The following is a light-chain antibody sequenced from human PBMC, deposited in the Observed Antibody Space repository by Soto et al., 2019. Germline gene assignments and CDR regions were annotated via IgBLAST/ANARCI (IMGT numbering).Light chain of an antibody. V-gene: IGLV2-14*01. CDR3: SSYTSSSTLV. CDR2: EVS. J-gene: IGLJ2*01. CDR1: RSDIGGYNY. Sequence: QSALTQPPSASGSLGQSVTISCTGTRSDIGGYNYVSWYQQHPGKAPKLIIYEVSNRPSGVSNRFSGSKSGNTASLTISGLQADDEADYHCSSYTSSSTLVFGGGTKLTVL.